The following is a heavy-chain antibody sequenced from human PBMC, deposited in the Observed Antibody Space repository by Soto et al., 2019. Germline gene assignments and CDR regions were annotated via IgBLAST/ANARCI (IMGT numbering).Heavy chain of an antibody. D-gene: IGHD2-2*02. CDR3: AKDDVGYCSSTRCYTPNEYYYGMDV. Sequence: PGGSLRLSCAASGFTFSSYAMSWVRQAPGKGLEWVSAISGSGGSTYYADSVKGRFTISRDNSKNTLYLQMNSLRAEDTAVYYCAKDDVGYCSSTRCYTPNEYYYGMDVWGQGTTVTVSS. CDR1: GFTFSSYA. V-gene: IGHV3-23*01. CDR2: ISGSGGST. J-gene: IGHJ6*02.